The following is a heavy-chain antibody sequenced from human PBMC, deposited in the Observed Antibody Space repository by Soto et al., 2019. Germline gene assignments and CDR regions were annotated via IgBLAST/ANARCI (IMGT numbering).Heavy chain of an antibody. CDR2: IYYSGST. Sequence: SETLSLTCTVSGGSISSGGYYWSWIRQHPGKGLEWIGYIYYSGSTYYNPSLKSRVTISVDTSKNQFSLKLSSVTAADTAVYYCARDSAAGQPNWFDPWGQGTLVTVSS. CDR1: GGSISSGGYY. CDR3: ARDSAAGQPNWFDP. D-gene: IGHD6-13*01. V-gene: IGHV4-31*03. J-gene: IGHJ5*02.